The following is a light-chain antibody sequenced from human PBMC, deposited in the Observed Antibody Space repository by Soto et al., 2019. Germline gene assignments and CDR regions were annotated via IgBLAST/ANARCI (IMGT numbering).Light chain of an antibody. CDR3: SSYTSTYIWV. V-gene: IGLV2-14*01. CDR2: GVS. CDR1: SSDIGSHNF. J-gene: IGLJ3*02. Sequence: QSVLTQPASVSGSPGQSITISCTGTSSDIGSHNFVSWHQQHPGKAPKFIIYGVSNRPSGVSNRFSGSKSGNTASLTISGLQANEADYYCSSYTSTYIWVFGGGTKLTVL.